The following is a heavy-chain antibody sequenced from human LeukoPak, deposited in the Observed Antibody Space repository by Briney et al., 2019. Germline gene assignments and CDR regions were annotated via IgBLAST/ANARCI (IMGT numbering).Heavy chain of an antibody. CDR1: NGPITSTKW. Sequence: SGTLSLTCTVSNGPITSTKWWSWVRQPPGKGLEWIGEISHTGSTNYNPSFNSRVTMSVDKSKNQFSPNLKSVTAAVTALYYCASSSLVVVVAYGFDIWGRGTAVTVSS. CDR3: ASSSLVVVVAYGFDI. J-gene: IGHJ3*02. CDR2: ISHTGST. V-gene: IGHV4-4*02. D-gene: IGHD2-21*01.